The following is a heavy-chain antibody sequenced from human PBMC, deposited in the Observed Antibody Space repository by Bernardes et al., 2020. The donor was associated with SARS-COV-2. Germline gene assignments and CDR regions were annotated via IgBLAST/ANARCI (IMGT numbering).Heavy chain of an antibody. J-gene: IGHJ3*01. D-gene: IGHD3-9*01. Sequence: GGSLRLSCVASGFTLSNYLFSWFRQAPGKGLEWVSAISVAGRYVYYGDSVRGRFTTSRDNNRTSVFLQMESLRAEDTAVSYCARDVGGTDWRFGFAVGGPATLVHLSS. CDR1: GFTLSNYL. CDR2: ISVAGRYV. CDR3: ARDVGGTDWRFGFAV. V-gene: IGHV3-21*01.